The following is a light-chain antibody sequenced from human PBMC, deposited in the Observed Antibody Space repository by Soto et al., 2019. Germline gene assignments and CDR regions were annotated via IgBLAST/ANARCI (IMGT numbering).Light chain of an antibody. J-gene: IGKJ3*01. CDR2: WAS. CDR1: QSILYFSDNKNY. Sequence: DIVMTQSPDSLAVSLGERTTINCKSSQSILYFSDNKNYLAWYQQRPGQPPKLLIYWASTGESGVPDRFSGTVPGTDFTLTISSLQAEDVAVYYCHQYYTPPLPFGPGTKVDIK. CDR3: HQYYTPPLP. V-gene: IGKV4-1*01.